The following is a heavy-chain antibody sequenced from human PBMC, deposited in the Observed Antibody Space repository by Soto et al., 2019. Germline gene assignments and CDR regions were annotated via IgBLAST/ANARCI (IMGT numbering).Heavy chain of an antibody. D-gene: IGHD6-6*01. CDR2: IIPIFGTA. Sequence: QVQLVQSGAEVKKPGSSVKVSCKASGGTFSSYAISWVRQAPGQGLEWMGGIIPIFGTANYAQKFQGRVTMTADESTSTAYMELSSLSSEDTAVYYCARVFMAARPWVGGMDVWGQGTTVTVSS. CDR3: ARVFMAARPWVGGMDV. J-gene: IGHJ6*02. V-gene: IGHV1-69*12. CDR1: GGTFSSYA.